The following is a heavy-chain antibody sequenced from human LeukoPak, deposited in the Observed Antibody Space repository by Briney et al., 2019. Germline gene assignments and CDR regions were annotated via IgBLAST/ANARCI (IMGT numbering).Heavy chain of an antibody. CDR3: ARLGGDFWSGSSSYYFDY. V-gene: IGHV4-4*07. D-gene: IGHD3-3*01. Sequence: SETLSLTCTVSGGSISSYYWSWIRQPAGKGLERIGRIYTSGSTNYNPSLKSRVTMSVDTSKNQFSLKLSSVTAADTAVYYCARLGGDFWSGSSSYYFDYWGQGTLVTVSS. CDR2: IYTSGST. CDR1: GGSISSYY. J-gene: IGHJ4*02.